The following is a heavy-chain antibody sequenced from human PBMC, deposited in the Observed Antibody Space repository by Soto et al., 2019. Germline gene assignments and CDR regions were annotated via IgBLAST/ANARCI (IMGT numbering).Heavy chain of an antibody. CDR1: GGSISSYY. Sequence: QVQLQESGTGLVKPSETLSLTCTVSGGSISSYYWSWIRQPPGKGLEWIGYIYYSGSSNYNPSLTFRVTISVDTSKIQFALKLSSVAAAHTVLYCCARDTGPDNWTPFYSCGMDVWGQGTTVTVSS. V-gene: IGHV4-59*01. D-gene: IGHD1-20*01. J-gene: IGHJ6*02. CDR2: IYYSGSS. CDR3: ARDTGPDNWTPFYSCGMDV.